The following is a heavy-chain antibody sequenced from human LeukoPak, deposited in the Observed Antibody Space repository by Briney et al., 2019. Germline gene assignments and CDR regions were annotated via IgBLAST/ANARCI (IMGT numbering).Heavy chain of an antibody. Sequence: PGGSLRLSCAASGFTFSSYSMNWVRQAPGKGLEWVSSISSSSSYIYYADSVKGRFTISRDNAKNSLYLQMNSLRAEDTAVYYCARGCGVQDAFDIWGQGTMVTVSS. V-gene: IGHV3-21*01. CDR2: ISSSSSYI. CDR1: GFTFSSYS. D-gene: IGHD2-15*01. J-gene: IGHJ3*02. CDR3: ARGCGVQDAFDI.